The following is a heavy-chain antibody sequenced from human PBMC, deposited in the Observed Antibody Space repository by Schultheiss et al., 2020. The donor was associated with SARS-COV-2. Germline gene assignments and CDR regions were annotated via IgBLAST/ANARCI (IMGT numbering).Heavy chain of an antibody. CDR3: ARGNRTVLEWLVHDY. V-gene: IGHV4-59*01. J-gene: IGHJ4*02. Sequence: SETLSLTCTVSGGSISSYYWSWIRQPPGKGLEWIGYIYYSGSTNYNPSLQSRVTISVDTSKNQFSLKLSSVTAADTAVYYCARGNRTVLEWLVHDYWGQGTLVTVSS. CDR1: GGSISSYY. D-gene: IGHD3-3*01. CDR2: IYYSGST.